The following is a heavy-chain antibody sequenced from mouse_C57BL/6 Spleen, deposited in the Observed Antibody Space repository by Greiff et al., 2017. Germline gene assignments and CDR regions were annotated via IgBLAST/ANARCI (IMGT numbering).Heavy chain of an antibody. J-gene: IGHJ3*01. CDR2: IHPNSGST. CDR3: ARNDYDWFAY. CDR1: GYTFTSYW. D-gene: IGHD2-4*01. Sequence: VQLQQPGAELVKPGASVKLSCKASGYTFTSYWMHWVKQRPGQGLEWIGMIHPNSGSTNYNEKFKSKATLTVDKSSSAAYMQLSSLTSEDSAVYYCARNDYDWFAYWGQGTLVTVSA. V-gene: IGHV1-64*01.